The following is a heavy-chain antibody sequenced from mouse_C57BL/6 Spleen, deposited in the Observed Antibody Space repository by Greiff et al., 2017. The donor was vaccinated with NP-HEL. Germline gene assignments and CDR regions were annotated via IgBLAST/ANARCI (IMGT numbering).Heavy chain of an antibody. J-gene: IGHJ4*01. Sequence: VQLQQPGAELVKPGASVKLSCKASGYTFTSYWMQWVKQRPGQGLEWIGEIDPSDSYTNYNQKFKGKATLTVDTSSSTAYMQLSSLTSEDSAVYYCARGYYGSRDYAMDYWGQGTSVTVSS. V-gene: IGHV1-50*01. CDR1: GYTFTSYW. CDR3: ARGYYGSRDYAMDY. D-gene: IGHD1-1*01. CDR2: IDPSDSYT.